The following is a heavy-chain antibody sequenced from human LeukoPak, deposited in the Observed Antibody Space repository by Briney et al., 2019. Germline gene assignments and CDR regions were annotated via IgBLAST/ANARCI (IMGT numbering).Heavy chain of an antibody. CDR2: IIPILGIA. CDR3: ARDSGGSGFGAFDI. Sequence: GASVKVSCKASGGTFSSYAISWVRQAPGQGLEWMGRIIPILGIANYAQKFQGRVTITADKSTSTAYMELGSLRSEDTAVYYCARDSGGSGFGAFDIWGQGTMVTVSS. CDR1: GGTFSSYA. D-gene: IGHD2-15*01. V-gene: IGHV1-69*04. J-gene: IGHJ3*02.